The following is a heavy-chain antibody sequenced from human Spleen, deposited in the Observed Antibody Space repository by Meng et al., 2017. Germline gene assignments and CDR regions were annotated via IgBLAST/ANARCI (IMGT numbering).Heavy chain of an antibody. CDR1: GGSIGSSNW. D-gene: IGHD3-3*01. Sequence: GSLRLSCAVSGGSIGSSNWWSWVRQPPGKGREWIGEIYHSGSTNYNPSLESRGTISVDKSKNQFSLKLSSVTAADTAVYYCARDLYYDFWSGSGTFDYWGQGTLVTVSS. J-gene: IGHJ4*02. CDR3: ARDLYYDFWSGSGTFDY. CDR2: IYHSGST. V-gene: IGHV4-4*02.